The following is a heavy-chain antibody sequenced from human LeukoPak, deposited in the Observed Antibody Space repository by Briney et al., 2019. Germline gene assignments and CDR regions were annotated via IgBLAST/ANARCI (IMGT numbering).Heavy chain of an antibody. Sequence: SETLSLTCTVSGGSISSGGYYWSWIRQPPGKGLEWIGYIYYSGSTNYNPSLKSRVTISVDTSKNQFSLKLSSVTAADTAVYYCARDTSITGTTGFDYWGQGTLVTVSS. CDR3: ARDTSITGTTGFDY. J-gene: IGHJ4*02. CDR2: IYYSGST. V-gene: IGHV4-61*08. CDR1: GGSISSGGYY. D-gene: IGHD1-20*01.